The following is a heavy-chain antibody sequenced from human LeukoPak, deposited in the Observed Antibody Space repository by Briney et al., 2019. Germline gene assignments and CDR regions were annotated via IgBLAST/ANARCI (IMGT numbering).Heavy chain of an antibody. D-gene: IGHD2-2*01. Sequence: SETLSLTCAVYGGSFSGYYWSWIRQSPGEGLEWMGEINDSGVTNCNPSLEGRVILSVDTSKNQFSLRLSSVTAADTAVYYCARRLVDSSASQVSDHWGQGTLVTVSS. J-gene: IGHJ4*02. CDR1: GGSFSGYY. CDR2: INDSGVT. V-gene: IGHV4-34*01. CDR3: ARRLVDSSASQVSDH.